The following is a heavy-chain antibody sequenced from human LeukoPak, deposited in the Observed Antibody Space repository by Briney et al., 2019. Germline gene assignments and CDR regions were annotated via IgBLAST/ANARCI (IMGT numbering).Heavy chain of an antibody. CDR2: FDPEDGET. CDR1: GYTLTELS. V-gene: IGHV1-24*01. D-gene: IGHD3-22*01. CDR3: ATADHYDSSGYYWDYFDY. J-gene: IGHJ4*02. Sequence: GASVKVSFKVSGYTLTELSMHWVRQAPGKGLEWMGGFDPEDGETIYAQKFQGRVTMTEDTSTDTAYMELSSLRSEDTAVYYCATADHYDSSGYYWDYFDYWGQGTLVTVSS.